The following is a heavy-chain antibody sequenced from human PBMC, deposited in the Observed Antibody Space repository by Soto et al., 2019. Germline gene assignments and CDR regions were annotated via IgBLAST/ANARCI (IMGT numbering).Heavy chain of an antibody. CDR2: ISGSGGST. CDR1: GFTFSSYA. Sequence: GGSLRLSCAASGFTFSSYAMSWVRQAPGKGLEWVSAISGSGGSTYYADSVKGRFTISRDNSKNTLYLQMNSLRAEDTAVYYCAKEVTTVTFQGGGIDYWGQGTLVTVSS. J-gene: IGHJ4*02. CDR3: AKEVTTVTFQGGGIDY. D-gene: IGHD4-17*01. V-gene: IGHV3-23*01.